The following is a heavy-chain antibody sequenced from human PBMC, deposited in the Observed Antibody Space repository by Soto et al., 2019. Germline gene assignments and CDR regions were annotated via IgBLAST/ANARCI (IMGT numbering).Heavy chain of an antibody. J-gene: IGHJ6*02. Sequence: QVQLVESGGGVVQPGRSLRLSCAASGFTFSSYGMHWVHQAPGKGLEWVAVIWYDGSNKYYADSVKGRFTISRDNSKNTLYLQMNSLRAEDTAVYYCARDVGQQLVQHYYYYYGMDVWGQGTTVTVSS. V-gene: IGHV3-33*01. CDR2: IWYDGSNK. D-gene: IGHD6-13*01. CDR3: ARDVGQQLVQHYYYYYGMDV. CDR1: GFTFSSYG.